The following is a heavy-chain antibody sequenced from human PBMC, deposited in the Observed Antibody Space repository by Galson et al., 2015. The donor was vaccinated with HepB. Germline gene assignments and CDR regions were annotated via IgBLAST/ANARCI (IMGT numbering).Heavy chain of an antibody. CDR2: ISAYNGNT. CDR1: GYTFTNYG. J-gene: IGHJ3*02. Sequence: SVKVSCKASGYTFTNYGITWVRQAPGQGLEWMGWISAYNGNTNYAQNLQGRVTMTTDTSTSTAYMDLRSPTSDDTAVYYCARDSCRYSSTCPFENWSQGTMVTVSS. D-gene: IGHD6-13*01. V-gene: IGHV1-18*04. CDR3: ARDSCRYSSTCPFEN.